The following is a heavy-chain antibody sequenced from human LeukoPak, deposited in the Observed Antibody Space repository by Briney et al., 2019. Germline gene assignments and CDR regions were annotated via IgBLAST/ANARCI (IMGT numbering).Heavy chain of an antibody. CDR2: IYYSGST. Sequence: SETLSLTCTVSGGSISGTSYYWGWIRQPAGKGLEWIGSIYYSGSTYYNPSLKSRVTISVDTSKNQFSLKLSSVTAADTAVYYCARDDYYGNSGLDYWGQGTLVTVSS. CDR1: GGSISGTSYY. V-gene: IGHV4-39*07. CDR3: ARDDYYGNSGLDY. J-gene: IGHJ4*02. D-gene: IGHD3-22*01.